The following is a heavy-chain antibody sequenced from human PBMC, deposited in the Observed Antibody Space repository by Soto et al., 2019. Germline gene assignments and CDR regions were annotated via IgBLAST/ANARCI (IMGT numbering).Heavy chain of an antibody. V-gene: IGHV1-69*01. Sequence: QVQLVQSGAEVKKPGSSVKVPCKTYGGSFSDYAINWVRQAPGQGLEWMGGIIPMYGIANYAPKFQGRVTITADESTRTAYMEVSSLRSEDTALFYCARGYRHGYFYALDVWGQGTTVTVSS. D-gene: IGHD5-18*01. J-gene: IGHJ6*02. CDR1: GGSFSDYA. CDR2: IIPMYGIA. CDR3: ARGYRHGYFYALDV.